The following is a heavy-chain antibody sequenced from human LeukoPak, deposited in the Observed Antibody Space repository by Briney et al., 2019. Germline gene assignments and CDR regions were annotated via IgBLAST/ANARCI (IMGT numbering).Heavy chain of an antibody. D-gene: IGHD5-12*01. CDR1: GFTFDDYA. V-gene: IGHV3-9*01. CDR3: AKGTRGGYGGYYFDY. CDR2: ISWNSGSI. Sequence: SLRLSCAASGFTFDDYAMHWVRQAPGKGLEWVSGISWNSGSIGYADSVKGRFTISRDNAKNSLYLQMNSLRAEDTALYYCAKGTRGGYGGYYFDYWGQGTLVTVSS. J-gene: IGHJ4*02.